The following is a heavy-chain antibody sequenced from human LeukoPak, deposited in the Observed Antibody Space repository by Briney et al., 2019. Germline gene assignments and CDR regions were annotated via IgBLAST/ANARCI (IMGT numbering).Heavy chain of an antibody. CDR2: MKRDGSEK. V-gene: IGHV3-7*01. Sequence: TGGSLRLSCSASGFRFSNHWMSWVRQAPGKGLEWVANMKRDGSEKWYVDSVKGRFTISRDNAKNSLYLQMNSLRAEDTAVYYCARSPYYDYVWGSLQVLYYFDYWGQGTLVTVSS. CDR3: ARSPYYDYVWGSLQVLYYFDY. D-gene: IGHD3-16*01. CDR1: GFRFSNHW. J-gene: IGHJ4*02.